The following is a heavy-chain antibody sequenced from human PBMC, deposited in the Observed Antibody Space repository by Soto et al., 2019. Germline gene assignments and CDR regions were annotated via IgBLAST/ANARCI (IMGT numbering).Heavy chain of an antibody. J-gene: IGHJ6*02. D-gene: IGHD3-10*01. CDR1: GYTFTSYG. CDR3: VRLANPYGSESYSPCYGMDV. Sequence: QVQLVQFGAEVKKPGASVKVSCKASGYTFTSYGISWVRQAPGQGLEWMGWISAYNGNTNYAQKLQGRVTMTTDTSTCTAYMKLRRLRYDDTAVYYWVRLANPYGSESYSPCYGMDVWGQGTTVTVSS. V-gene: IGHV1-18*01. CDR2: ISAYNGNT.